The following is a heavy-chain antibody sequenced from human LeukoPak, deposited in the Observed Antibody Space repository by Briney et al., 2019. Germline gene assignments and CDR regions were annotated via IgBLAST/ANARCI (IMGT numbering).Heavy chain of an antibody. D-gene: IGHD4-23*01. CDR3: ARQETVVTLDY. V-gene: IGHV4-39*01. CDR2: IYYSGST. CDR1: GGSISSSSYY. Sequence: SETLSLTCTVSGGSISSSSYYWGWIRQPPGKGLECMGSIYYSGSTYYNPSLKSRVNISVDTSKNQFSLKLSSVTAADTAVYYCARQETVVTLDYWGQGTLVTVSS. J-gene: IGHJ4*02.